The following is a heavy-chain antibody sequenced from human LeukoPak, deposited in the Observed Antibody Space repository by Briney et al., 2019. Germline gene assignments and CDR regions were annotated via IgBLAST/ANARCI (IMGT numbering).Heavy chain of an antibody. J-gene: IGHJ6*03. CDR1: GYSISSGYY. CDR2: IYHSGST. V-gene: IGHV4-38-2*02. Sequence: PSETLSLTCTVSGYSISSGYYWGWIRQPPGKGLEWIGSIYHSGSTYYNPSLKSRVTISVDTSKNQFSLKLSSVTAADTAVYYCARAPPKGVVVPAAYMDAWGKGTTVTVSS. CDR3: ARAPPKGVVVPAAYMDA. D-gene: IGHD2-2*01.